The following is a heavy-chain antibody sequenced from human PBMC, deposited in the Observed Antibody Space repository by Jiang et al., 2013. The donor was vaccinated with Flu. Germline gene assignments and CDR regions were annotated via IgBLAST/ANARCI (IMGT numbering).Heavy chain of an antibody. J-gene: IGHJ4*02. V-gene: IGHV3-23*01. D-gene: IGHD5-24*01. CDR3: AKKEMATIPSFDY. CDR2: ISGSGGST. Sequence: SAISGSGGSTYYADSVKGRFTISRDNSKNTLYLQMNSLRAEDTAVYYCAKKEMATIPSFDYWGQGTLVTVSS.